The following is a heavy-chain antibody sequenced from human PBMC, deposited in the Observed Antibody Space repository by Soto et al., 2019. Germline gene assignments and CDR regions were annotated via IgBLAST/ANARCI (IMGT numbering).Heavy chain of an antibody. Sequence: LRLSCAASGFTFSDSYMSWIRQAPGKGLEWVSYISSSGDIMYYADSVKGRFTISRDNAKXXXYXXXXXLXXEXXAVXYCARLRASPWKVGSYLDAGGLGTLVPVP. CDR3: ARLRASPWKVGSYLDA. V-gene: IGHV3-11*04. D-gene: IGHD3-10*01. J-gene: IGHJ4*02. CDR2: ISSSGDIM. CDR1: GFTFSDSY.